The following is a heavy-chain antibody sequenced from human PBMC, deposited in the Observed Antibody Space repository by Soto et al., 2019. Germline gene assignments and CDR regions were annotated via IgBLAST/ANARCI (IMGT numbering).Heavy chain of an antibody. J-gene: IGHJ5*02. CDR3: GRPWGIGLAPPGP. D-gene: IGHD6-19*01. CDR2: IYYSGKT. Sequence: SETLSLTCTVSGASINNTSYYWGWIRQSPGKGLEWIGNIYYSGKTYYSPSLKSRVSISVDASRNQFSLRLSSVTAADTAVYYCGRPWGIGLAPPGPWGQGVLVTVSS. CDR1: GASINNTSYY. V-gene: IGHV4-39*01.